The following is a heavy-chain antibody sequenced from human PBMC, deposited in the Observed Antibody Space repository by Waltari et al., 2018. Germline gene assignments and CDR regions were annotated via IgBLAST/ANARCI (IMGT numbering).Heavy chain of an antibody. D-gene: IGHD6-19*01. CDR3: ARAYAVAGTWGSSYYYYGMDV. J-gene: IGHJ6*02. CDR2: INQSGST. V-gene: IGHV4-34*01. CDR1: GGSFSGYY. Sequence: QVQLQQWGAGLLKPSETLSLTCAVYGGSFSGYYWSWIRQPPGKGLGWIGEINQSGSTNYNPSLKSRVTISVDTSKNQFSLKLSSVTAADTAVYYCARAYAVAGTWGSSYYYYGMDVWGQGTTVTVSS.